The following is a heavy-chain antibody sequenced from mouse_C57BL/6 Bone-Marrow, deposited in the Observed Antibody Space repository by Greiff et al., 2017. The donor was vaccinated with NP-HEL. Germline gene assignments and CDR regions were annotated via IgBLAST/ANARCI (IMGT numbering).Heavy chain of an antibody. J-gene: IGHJ4*01. CDR1: GFSLTSYA. Sequence: VQGVESGPGLVAPSQSLSITCTVSGFSLTSYAISWVRQPPGKGLEWLGVIWTGGGTNYNSALKSRLSISKDNSKSQVFLKMNSLQTDDTARYYCARNYYGSRNDAMDYWGQGTSVTVSS. D-gene: IGHD1-1*01. V-gene: IGHV2-9-1*01. CDR2: IWTGGGT. CDR3: ARNYYGSRNDAMDY.